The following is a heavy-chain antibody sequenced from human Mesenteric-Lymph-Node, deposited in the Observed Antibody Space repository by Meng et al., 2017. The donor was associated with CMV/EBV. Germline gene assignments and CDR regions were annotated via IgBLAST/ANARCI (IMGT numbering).Heavy chain of an antibody. D-gene: IGHD6-19*01. Sequence: ASRFAVSSNYMSWVRQAPGKGLEWVSVIYSGGSTYYADSVKGRFTISRDNSKNTLYLQMNSLGVEDTAVYYCARDAAYSSGWSYFQHWGPGTLVTVSS. CDR2: IYSGGST. J-gene: IGHJ1*01. V-gene: IGHV3-66*01. CDR3: ARDAAYSSGWSYFQH. CDR1: RFAVSSNY.